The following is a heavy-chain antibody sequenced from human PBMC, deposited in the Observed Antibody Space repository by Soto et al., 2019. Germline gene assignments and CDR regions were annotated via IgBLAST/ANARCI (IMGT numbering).Heavy chain of an antibody. V-gene: IGHV4-39*01. CDR1: GGSISSSSYY. CDR2: IYYSGST. J-gene: IGHJ4*02. CDR3: ARSRLWVAGTVDGYFDY. D-gene: IGHD6-19*01. Sequence: SETLSLTCTVSGGSISSSSYYWGWIRQPPGKGLEWIGSIYYSGSTYYNPSLKSRVTISVDTSKNQFSLKLSSVTAADTAVYYCARSRLWVAGTVDGYFDYWGQGTLVTVSS.